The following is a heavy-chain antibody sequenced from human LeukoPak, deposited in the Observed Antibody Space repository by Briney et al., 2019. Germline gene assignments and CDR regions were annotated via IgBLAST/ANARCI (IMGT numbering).Heavy chain of an antibody. D-gene: IGHD5-12*01. V-gene: IGHV4-34*01. J-gene: IGHJ5*02. CDR1: GGSFSGYY. CDR3: ARGPLRGWFDP. CDR2: INHSGST. Sequence: SETLSLTCAVYGGSFSGYYWSWLRQPPGKGLEWIGEINHSGSTNYNPSLKSRVTIPVDTSKNQFSLKLSSVTAADTAVYYCARGPLRGWFDPWGQGTLVTVSS.